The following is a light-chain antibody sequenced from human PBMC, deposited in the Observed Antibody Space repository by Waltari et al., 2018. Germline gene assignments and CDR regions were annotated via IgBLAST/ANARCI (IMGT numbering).Light chain of an antibody. V-gene: IGKV3-20*01. Sequence: EIVLKQTPGTLSLSTGERATIYCRASQSVSSSYLAWYQQKPGQAPRLLIYGASSRATGIPDRFSGSGSGTDFTLTISRLEPEDFAVYYCQQYGSSPPYTFGQGTKLEIK. CDR1: QSVSSSY. CDR2: GAS. J-gene: IGKJ2*01. CDR3: QQYGSSPPYT.